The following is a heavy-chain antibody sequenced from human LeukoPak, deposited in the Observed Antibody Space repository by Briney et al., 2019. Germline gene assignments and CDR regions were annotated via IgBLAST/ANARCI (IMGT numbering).Heavy chain of an antibody. CDR1: GGSISSYY. Sequence: SETLSLTCTVSGGSISSYYWSWIRQPPGKGLEWIGYIYYSGTTNYNPSLKSRVTISVDTSKNQFSLRVTSVTAADTAVYYCARVGGAPLGAFDIWGQGTVVTVSS. J-gene: IGHJ3*02. D-gene: IGHD3-16*01. CDR2: IYYSGTT. V-gene: IGHV4-59*01. CDR3: ARVGGAPLGAFDI.